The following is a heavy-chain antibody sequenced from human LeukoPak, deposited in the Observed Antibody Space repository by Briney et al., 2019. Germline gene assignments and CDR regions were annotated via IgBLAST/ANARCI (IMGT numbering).Heavy chain of an antibody. CDR2: INHSGST. CDR1: GGSFSGYY. CDR3: ARAIATYSDAFDI. Sequence: SETLSLTCAVYGGSFSGYYWSWIRQPPGKGLEWIGEINHSGSTNYNPSLKSRVTISLDTSKSQFSLRLSSVTAADTAVYYCARAIATYSDAFDIWGQGTMVTVSS. V-gene: IGHV4-34*01. D-gene: IGHD2-21*01. J-gene: IGHJ3*02.